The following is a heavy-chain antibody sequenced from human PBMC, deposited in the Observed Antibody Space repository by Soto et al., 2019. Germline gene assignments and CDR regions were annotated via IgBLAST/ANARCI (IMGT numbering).Heavy chain of an antibody. V-gene: IGHV1-46*03. CDR3: ARDYWFCSSTSCYEREYYYMDV. J-gene: IGHJ6*03. D-gene: IGHD2-2*01. CDR1: GYTFTSYY. CDR2: INPSGGST. Sequence: GASVKVSCKASGYTFTSYYMHWVRQAPGQGLEWMGIINPSGGSTSYAQKFRGRVTMTRDTSTSTVYMELSSLRSEDTAVYYCARDYWFCSSTSCYEREYYYMDVWGKGTTVTVSS.